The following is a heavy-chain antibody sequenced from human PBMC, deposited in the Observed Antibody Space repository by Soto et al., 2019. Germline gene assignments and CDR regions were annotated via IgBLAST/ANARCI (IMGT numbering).Heavy chain of an antibody. CDR1: TFGGSG. CDR3: SGGMDV. CDR2: IRSKANSYAT. Sequence: TFGGSGMHWVRQASGKGLEWVGRIRSKANSYATAYAASVKGRFTISRDDSKNTAYLQMNSLKTEDTAVYYCSGGMDVWGQGTTVTGSS. V-gene: IGHV3-73*01. D-gene: IGHD3-10*01. J-gene: IGHJ6*02.